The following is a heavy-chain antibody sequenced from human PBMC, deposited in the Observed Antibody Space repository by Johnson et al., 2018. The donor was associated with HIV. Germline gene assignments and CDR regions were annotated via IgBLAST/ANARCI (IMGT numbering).Heavy chain of an antibody. V-gene: IGHV3-33*01. CDR1: GFTFSSYG. Sequence: VQVVESGGGVVQPGRSLRLSCAASGFTFSSYGMHWVRQAPGKGLEWVAVIWYDGSNKYYADSVKGRFTISRDNSKNTLYLQMNSLRAEDTAVYYCARQQPSSVKGAFDIWGQGTMVTVSS. D-gene: IGHD6-13*01. J-gene: IGHJ3*02. CDR2: IWYDGSNK. CDR3: ARQQPSSVKGAFDI.